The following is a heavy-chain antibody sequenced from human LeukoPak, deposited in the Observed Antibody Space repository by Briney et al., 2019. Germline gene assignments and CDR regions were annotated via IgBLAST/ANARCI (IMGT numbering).Heavy chain of an antibody. D-gene: IGHD4-11*01. CDR3: ARAVYSNSWFDP. CDR2: INPNSGGT. J-gene: IGHJ5*02. CDR1: GYTFTGYN. V-gene: IGHV1-2*02. Sequence: GASVKFSCKASGYTFTGYNMHWVRQAPGQGVEWMGWINPNSGGTNYAQKFQGRVTMTRDTSISTAYMELSRLRSDDTAVYYCARAVYSNSWFDPWGQGTLVTVSS.